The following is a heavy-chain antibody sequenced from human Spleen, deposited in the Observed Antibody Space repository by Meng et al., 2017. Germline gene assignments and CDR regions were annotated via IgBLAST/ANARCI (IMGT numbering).Heavy chain of an antibody. J-gene: IGHJ4*02. D-gene: IGHD6-13*01. CDR1: GYTFSSYD. CDR2: INFSGGST. CDR3: ARDEDISAAGKLFGDY. Sequence: VQLVQSGPELKKSGAAVKVSCKASGYTFSSYDIAWVRQAPGQGLEWMGIINFSGGSTSYAQNFQGRVTMTRDTSTSTVYMELSSLRCEDTAVYYCARDEDISAAGKLFGDYWGQGTLVTVSS. V-gene: IGHV1-46*01.